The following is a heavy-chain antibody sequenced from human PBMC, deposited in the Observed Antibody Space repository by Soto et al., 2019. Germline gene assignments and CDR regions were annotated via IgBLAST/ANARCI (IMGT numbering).Heavy chain of an antibody. CDR3: AKLGFVLMELYYFHQ. J-gene: IGHJ4*01. CDR2: ISGNSGKT. V-gene: IGHV3-23*01. D-gene: IGHD2-8*01. CDR1: GFTFSSYA. Sequence: PGESLKISCTASGFTFSSYAMSWVRQAPGKELEWVSTISGNSGKTNYAESVKGRFSISRDNSKNTVHLQLGSLRAEDTAVYFCAKLGFVLMELYYFHQWGHGTLVTVSS.